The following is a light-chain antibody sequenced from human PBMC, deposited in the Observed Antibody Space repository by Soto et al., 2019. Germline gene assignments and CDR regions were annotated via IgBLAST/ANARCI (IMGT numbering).Light chain of an antibody. V-gene: IGKV3-11*01. J-gene: IGKJ4*01. CDR3: QQRSNLPPS. Sequence: EIVLTQSPATLSLSPGERATLSCRASQSVSSYLAWYQQKPGQAPRLLIYDASNRATGIPARFSGSGSGTDFTLTISSLEPEDFAVYYCQQRSNLPPSFSGGTKVEIK. CDR1: QSVSSY. CDR2: DAS.